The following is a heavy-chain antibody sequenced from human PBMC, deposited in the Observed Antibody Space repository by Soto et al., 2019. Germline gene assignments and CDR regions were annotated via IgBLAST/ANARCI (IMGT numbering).Heavy chain of an antibody. CDR1: GFTFRSYG. D-gene: IGHD3-16*01. CDR3: AKNFISLSPDLYFDS. Sequence: PGGSLRLSXAASGFTFRSYGMHWARQAPGRGLEWVAVISYDGSYKSYEDSVKGRFTISRDNYKNTLHLQMDSLRAEDTAVYYCAKNFISLSPDLYFDSWGQGTLVTVSS. J-gene: IGHJ4*02. V-gene: IGHV3-30*18. CDR2: ISYDGSYK.